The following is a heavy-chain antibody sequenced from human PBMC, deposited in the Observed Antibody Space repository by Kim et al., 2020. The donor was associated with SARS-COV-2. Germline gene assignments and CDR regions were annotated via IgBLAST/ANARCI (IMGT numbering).Heavy chain of an antibody. Sequence: GGSLRLSCAASGFTFSSYAMHWVRQAPGKGLEWVAVISYDGSNKYYADSVKGRFTISRDNSKNTLYLQMNSLRAEDTAVYYCARDPTMGRGASSSVPAGYYYGMDVWGQGTPVTVSS. CDR2: ISYDGSNK. J-gene: IGHJ6*02. V-gene: IGHV3-30*04. D-gene: IGHD3-10*01. CDR1: GFTFSSYA. CDR3: ARDPTMGRGASSSVPAGYYYGMDV.